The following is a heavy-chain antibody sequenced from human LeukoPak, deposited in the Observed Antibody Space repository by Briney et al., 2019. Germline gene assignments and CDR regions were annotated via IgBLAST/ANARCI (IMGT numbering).Heavy chain of an antibody. D-gene: IGHD6-6*01. J-gene: IGHJ6*02. CDR3: ARDPPNLSSSSKENYYYGMDV. CDR1: GFMFSGYS. Sequence: GGSLRLSCAASGFMFSGYSMNWVRQAPGKGLEWVSSIGSSSSSIYYADSVKGRFTISRDNAKNSLYLQMNSLRAEDTAVYYCARDPPNLSSSSKENYYYGMDVWGQGTTVTVSS. V-gene: IGHV3-21*01. CDR2: IGSSSSSI.